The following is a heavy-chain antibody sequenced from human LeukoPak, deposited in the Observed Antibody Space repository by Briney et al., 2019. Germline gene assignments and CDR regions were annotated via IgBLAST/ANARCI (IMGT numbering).Heavy chain of an antibody. Sequence: GGSLRLSCAASGFTFSSYSMNWVRQAPGKGLEWVSSISSSSSYIYYADSVKGRFTISRGNAKNSLYLQMNSLRAEDTAVYYCARDQHTNYYYYYMDVWGKGTTVTVSS. CDR3: ARDQHTNYYYYYMDV. CDR2: ISSSSSYI. V-gene: IGHV3-21*01. J-gene: IGHJ6*03. CDR1: GFTFSSYS.